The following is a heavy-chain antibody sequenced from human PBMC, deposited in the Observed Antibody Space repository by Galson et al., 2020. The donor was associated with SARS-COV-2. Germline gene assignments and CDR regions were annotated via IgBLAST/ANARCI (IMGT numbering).Heavy chain of an antibody. D-gene: IGHD6-19*01. CDR3: VKLGSGSYGGRLCDC. V-gene: IGHV4-39*01. CDR2: MYYTGIT. Sequence: SETLSLTCTVSGDSITSRSSYWGWIRQPPGEGLEWIVSMYYTGITYYNPSLKSRVTISGDTSRNQFSLKMRSVTAADTAVYYCVKLGSGSYGGRLCDCWGRGTLVIVSS. J-gene: IGHJ4*02. CDR1: GDSITSRSSY.